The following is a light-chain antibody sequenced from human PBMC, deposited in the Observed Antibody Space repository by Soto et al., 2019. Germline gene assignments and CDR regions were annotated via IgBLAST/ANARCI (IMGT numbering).Light chain of an antibody. Sequence: EIVLTQSPGTLSLSPGEGATLSCRAGQSVSSSQLAWYQQKPGQAPRLLVYGASSRATGIPERFSGSVSETDFTLSISRLEPEDFAVYYCQQYASSPLLTFGGGTKVDIK. V-gene: IGKV3-20*01. CDR3: QQYASSPLLT. CDR2: GAS. J-gene: IGKJ4*01. CDR1: QSVSSSQ.